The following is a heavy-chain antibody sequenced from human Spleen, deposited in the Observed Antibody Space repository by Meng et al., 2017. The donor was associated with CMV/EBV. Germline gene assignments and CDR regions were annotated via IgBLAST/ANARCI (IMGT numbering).Heavy chain of an antibody. J-gene: IGHJ4*02. CDR2: IYYSGST. CDR1: GGSISSYY. CDR3: ARDLWGSRYYFDY. V-gene: IGHV4-59*12. D-gene: IGHD1-26*01. Sequence: QVQLRESGPGLVKPSETLSLTCTVSGGSISSYYWSWIRQPPGKGLEWIGYIYYSGSTYYNPSLKSRVTISVDTSKNQFSLKLSSVTAADTAVYYCARDLWGSRYYFDYWGQGTLVTVSS.